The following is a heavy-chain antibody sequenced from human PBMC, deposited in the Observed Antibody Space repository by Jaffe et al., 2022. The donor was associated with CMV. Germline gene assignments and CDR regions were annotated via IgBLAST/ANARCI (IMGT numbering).Heavy chain of an antibody. J-gene: IGHJ6*02. CDR2: IYPGDSDT. CDR1: GYSFTSYW. D-gene: IGHD3-10*01. V-gene: IGHV5-51*01. Sequence: EVQLVQSGAEVKKPGESLKISCKGSGYSFTSYWIGWVRQMPGKGLEWMGIIYPGDSDTRYSPSFQGQVTISADKSISTAYLQWSSLKASDTAMYYCARHHLFGEGSGFFYYYYGMDVWGQGTTVTVSS. CDR3: ARHHLFGEGSGFFYYYYGMDV.